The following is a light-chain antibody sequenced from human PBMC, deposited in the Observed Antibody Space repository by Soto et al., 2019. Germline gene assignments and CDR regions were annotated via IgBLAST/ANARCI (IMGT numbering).Light chain of an antibody. CDR1: QSVSDN. CDR2: GAS. Sequence: VMTQSPATLSVSPGERATLSCRASQSVSDNLAWYQQKPGQAPRLLIYGASNRATGIPARFSGSGSGTEFTLTISNLQSEDFAIYYCQQTNNWPYTFGQGTKLDIK. V-gene: IGKV3-15*01. J-gene: IGKJ2*01. CDR3: QQTNNWPYT.